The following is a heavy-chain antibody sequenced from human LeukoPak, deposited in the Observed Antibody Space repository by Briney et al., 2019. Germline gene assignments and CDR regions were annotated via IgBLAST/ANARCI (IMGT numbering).Heavy chain of an antibody. J-gene: IGHJ4*02. D-gene: IGHD5-12*01. CDR3: ARLPTITFFDY. CDR2: INHSGST. CDR1: GGSFSGYY. Sequence: SETLSLTCAVHGGSFSGYYWSWIRQPPGKGLEWIGEINHSGSTNYNPSLKSRVTISVDTSKNQFSLKLSSVTAADTAVYYCARLPTITFFDYWGQGTLVTVSS. V-gene: IGHV4-34*01.